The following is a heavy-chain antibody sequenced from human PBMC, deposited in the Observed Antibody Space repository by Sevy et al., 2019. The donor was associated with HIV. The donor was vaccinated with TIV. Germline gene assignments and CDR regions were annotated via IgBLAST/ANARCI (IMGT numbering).Heavy chain of an antibody. CDR3: ARGGTYYDFWSGYYKDYYYYGMDV. D-gene: IGHD3-3*01. V-gene: IGHV4-31*03. CDR2: IYYSGST. Sequence: SETLSLTCTVSGGSISSGGYYWSWIRQHPGKGLEWIGYIYYSGSTYYNPSLKSRVTISVDTSKNQFSLKLSSVTAAETAGYYCARGGTYYDFWSGYYKDYYYYGMDVWGQGTTVTVSS. CDR1: GGSISSGGYY. J-gene: IGHJ6*02.